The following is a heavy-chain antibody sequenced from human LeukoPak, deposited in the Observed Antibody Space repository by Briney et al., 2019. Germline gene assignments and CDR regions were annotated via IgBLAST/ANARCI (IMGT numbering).Heavy chain of an antibody. D-gene: IGHD3-22*01. CDR1: GGFISNYY. V-gene: IGHV4-59*08. J-gene: IGHJ4*02. CDR3: ARIYYDSSGYYPHFDY. Sequence: SETLSLTCTVSGGFISNYYWSWIRQPPGKRLEYIGYIHYSGSTTYNPSLKSRVTMSVDTSKNQLSLMLSSVTAADTAVYYCARIYYDSSGYYPHFDYWGQGTLVTVSS. CDR2: IHYSGST.